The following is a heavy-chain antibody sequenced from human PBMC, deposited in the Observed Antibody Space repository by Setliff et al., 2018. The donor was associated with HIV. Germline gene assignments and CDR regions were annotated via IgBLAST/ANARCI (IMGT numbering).Heavy chain of an antibody. CDR1: GYTFTSYG. CDR2: ISAYNGNT. Sequence: ASVKVSCKASGYTFTSYGISWVRQAPGQGLEWMGWISAYNGNTNYAQKLQGRVTMTTDTSTSTACMELRSLRSDDTAVYYCARRVQGSNWYSQYYYYYIDVWGKGTTVTVSS. D-gene: IGHD6-13*01. J-gene: IGHJ6*03. V-gene: IGHV1-18*01. CDR3: ARRVQGSNWYSQYYYYYIDV.